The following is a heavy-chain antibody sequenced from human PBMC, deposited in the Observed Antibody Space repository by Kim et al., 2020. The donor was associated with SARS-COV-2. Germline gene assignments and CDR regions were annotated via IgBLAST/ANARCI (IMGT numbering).Heavy chain of an antibody. CDR2: IWYDGSYK. Sequence: GGSLRLSCAASGFTFSRYAMFWVRQAPGKGLEWLAVIWYDGSYKYYADSVKGRFTISRDNSKNTLYLHMSDLGAEDTAIYYCAREFGDGLWMLSDPTDY. V-gene: IGHV3-33*07. CDR3: AREFGDGLWMLSDPTDY. CDR1: GFTFSRYA. D-gene: IGHD3-16*01. J-gene: IGHJ4*01.